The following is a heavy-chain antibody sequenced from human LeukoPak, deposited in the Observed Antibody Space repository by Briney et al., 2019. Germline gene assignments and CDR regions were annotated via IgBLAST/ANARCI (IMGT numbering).Heavy chain of an antibody. CDR1: GYTFTSYY. CDR3: ARDPLKLLRYFDWLPLDY. CDR2: INPNSGGT. Sequence: ASVKVSCKASGYTFTSYYMHWVRQAPGQGLEWMGIINPNSGGTNYAQKFQGRVTMTRDTSISTAYMELSRLRSDDTAVYYCARDPLKLLRYFDWLPLDYWGQGTLVTVSS. J-gene: IGHJ4*02. V-gene: IGHV1-2*02. D-gene: IGHD3-9*01.